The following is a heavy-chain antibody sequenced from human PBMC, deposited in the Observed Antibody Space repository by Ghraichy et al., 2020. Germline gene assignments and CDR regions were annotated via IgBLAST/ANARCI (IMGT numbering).Heavy chain of an antibody. CDR3: AREPPSASGYHDY. CDR2: IYNNGST. V-gene: IGHV4-30-4*01. D-gene: IGHD3-22*01. J-gene: IGHJ4*02. Sequence: PSGEALERSCDIYNNGSTYYNPSLKSRVTISVDTSKNQFSLKLSSVTAADTAVYYCAREPPSASGYHDYCGQG.